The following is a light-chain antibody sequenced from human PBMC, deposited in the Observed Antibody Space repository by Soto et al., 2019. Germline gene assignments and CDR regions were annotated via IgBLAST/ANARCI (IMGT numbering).Light chain of an antibody. J-gene: IGKJ5*01. V-gene: IGKV3-11*01. CDR2: DAS. CDR3: QQRINFIT. CDR1: QSISSY. Sequence: EIVLTQSPATLSLSPGERATLSCRARQSISSYLAWYQQKHGQAPRLLIYDASNRATGIPARFSGSGSGTDFTLTISSLESEDFAVDYCQQRINFITFGQGTRLAIK.